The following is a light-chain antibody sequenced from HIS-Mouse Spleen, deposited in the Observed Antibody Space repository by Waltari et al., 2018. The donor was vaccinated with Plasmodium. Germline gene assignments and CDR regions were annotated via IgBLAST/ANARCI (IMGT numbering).Light chain of an antibody. CDR2: DVS. J-gene: IGLJ3*02. CDR1: SGEVGGYNF. V-gene: IGLV2-11*01. CDR3: CSYAGSYTYWV. Sequence: QSALTQPRSVSGSPGQSVTISCTGTSGEVGGYNFVPLYQQHPGKAPKLMIYDVSKRPSGVPDRFSGSKSGNTASLTISGLQAEDEADYYCCSYAGSYTYWVFGGGTKLTVL.